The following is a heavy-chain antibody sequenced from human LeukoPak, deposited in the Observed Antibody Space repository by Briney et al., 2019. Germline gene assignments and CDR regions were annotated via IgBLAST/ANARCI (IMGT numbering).Heavy chain of an antibody. V-gene: IGHV3-23*01. CDR1: GFTFSSYA. D-gene: IGHD1-26*01. CDR3: AKDFVGAPAPTYWFDP. CDR2: ISGSGGST. J-gene: IGHJ5*02. Sequence: GGSLRLSCAASGFTFSSYAMSWVRQAPGKGLEWVSAISGSGGSTYYADSVKGRFTISRDNSKNTLYLQMNSLRAEDTAVYYCAKDFVGAPAPTYWFDPRGQGTLVTVSS.